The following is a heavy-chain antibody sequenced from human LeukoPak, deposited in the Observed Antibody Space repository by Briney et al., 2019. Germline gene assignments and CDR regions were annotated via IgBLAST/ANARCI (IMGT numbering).Heavy chain of an antibody. CDR3: ARDRVFNWFDP. CDR1: GGSISSSSNW. J-gene: IGHJ5*02. D-gene: IGHD6-13*01. Sequence: SGTLSLTCAVSGGSISSSSNWWSWVRQPPGKGLEWIGYIYHSGSTYYNPSLKSRVTISVDRSKNQFSLRLSSVTAADTAVYYCARDRVFNWFDPWGQGTLVTVSS. CDR2: IYHSGST. V-gene: IGHV4-4*02.